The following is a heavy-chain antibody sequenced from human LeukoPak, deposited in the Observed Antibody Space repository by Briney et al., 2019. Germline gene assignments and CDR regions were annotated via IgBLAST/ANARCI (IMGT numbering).Heavy chain of an antibody. V-gene: IGHV4-30-4*01. CDR2: IYYSGST. Sequence: SQTLSLTCTVSGGSISSGDYYWSWIRQPPGKGLEWIGYIYYSGSTSYNPSLKSRVTISVDTSKNQFSLKLSSVTAADTAVYYCARHSPAAGTSAFDIWGQGTVVTVSS. J-gene: IGHJ3*02. CDR3: ARHSPAAGTSAFDI. CDR1: GGSISSGDYY. D-gene: IGHD6-13*01.